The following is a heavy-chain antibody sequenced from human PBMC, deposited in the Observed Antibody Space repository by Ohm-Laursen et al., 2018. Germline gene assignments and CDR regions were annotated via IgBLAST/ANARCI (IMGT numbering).Heavy chain of an antibody. CDR1: GGSFSGYY. CDR3: ARVYDFWSGYYSYYYGMDV. CDR2: INHSGST. J-gene: IGHJ6*02. Sequence: SETLSLTWAVYGGSFSGYYWSWIRQPPGKGLEWIGEINHSGSTNYNPSLKSRVTISVDTSKNQFSLKLSSVTAADTAVYYCARVYDFWSGYYSYYYGMDVWGQGTTVTVSS. V-gene: IGHV4-34*01. D-gene: IGHD3-3*01.